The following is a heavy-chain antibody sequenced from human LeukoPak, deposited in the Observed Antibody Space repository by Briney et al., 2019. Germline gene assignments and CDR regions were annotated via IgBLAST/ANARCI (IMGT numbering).Heavy chain of an antibody. CDR1: GYTFTGYY. CDR3: ARVGYSSGWSDY. Sequence: ASVKVSCKASGYTFTGYYMHWVRQAPGQGLEWMGRINPNSGGTNYAQKFQGRVTMTRDTSISTAYMELSRLRSGDTAVYYCARVGYSSGWSDYWGQGTLVTVSS. J-gene: IGHJ4*02. CDR2: INPNSGGT. D-gene: IGHD6-19*01. V-gene: IGHV1-2*06.